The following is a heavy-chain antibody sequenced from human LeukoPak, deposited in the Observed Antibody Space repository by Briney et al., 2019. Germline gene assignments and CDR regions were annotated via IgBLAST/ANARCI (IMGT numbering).Heavy chain of an antibody. CDR3: AADHYDYSGYYYYLDY. CDR1: GFTFTSSA. V-gene: IGHV1-58*01. J-gene: IGHJ4*02. Sequence: ASVKVSCKASGFTFTSSAVQWVRQARGQRLEWIGWIVVGSGNTNYAQKFQERVTITRDMSTSTAYMELSSLRSEDTAVYYCAADHYDYSGYYYYLDYWGQGTLVTVSS. D-gene: IGHD3-22*01. CDR2: IVVGSGNT.